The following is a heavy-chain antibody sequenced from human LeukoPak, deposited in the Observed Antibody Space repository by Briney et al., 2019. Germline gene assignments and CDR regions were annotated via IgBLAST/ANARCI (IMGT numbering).Heavy chain of an antibody. CDR1: GGTFSSYA. Sequence: GSSVKVSCKASGGTFSSYAISWVRQAPGQGLEWMGGIIPIFGTANYAQKFQGRVTITADESTSTAYMELSSLRSEDTAVYYCARALDYYDSSGYPAFFDYWGQGTLVTVSS. J-gene: IGHJ4*02. D-gene: IGHD3-22*01. CDR3: ARALDYYDSSGYPAFFDY. V-gene: IGHV1-69*01. CDR2: IIPIFGTA.